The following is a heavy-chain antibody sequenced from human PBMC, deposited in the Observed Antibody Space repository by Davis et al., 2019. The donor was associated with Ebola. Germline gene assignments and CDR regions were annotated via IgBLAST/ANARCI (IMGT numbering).Heavy chain of an antibody. D-gene: IGHD3-16*01. J-gene: IGHJ4*02. CDR2: ISAYNGNT. Sequence: ASVKVSCKASGYTFTSYDINWVRQATGQGLEWMGWISAYNGNTNYAQKLQGRVTMTTDTSTSTAYRELRSLRSDDTAVYYSARGGRISGYFDYWGQGTLVTVSS. CDR1: GYTFTSYD. CDR3: ARGGRISGYFDY. V-gene: IGHV1-18*01.